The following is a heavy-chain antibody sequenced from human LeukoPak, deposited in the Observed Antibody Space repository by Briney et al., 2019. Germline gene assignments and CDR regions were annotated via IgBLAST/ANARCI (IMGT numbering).Heavy chain of an antibody. D-gene: IGHD2-2*01. J-gene: IGHJ4*02. V-gene: IGHV3-21*01. Sequence: GGSLRLSCAASGFTFSSYSMNWVRQAPGKGLEWVSSISSSSSYIYYADSVKGRFTISRDNAKNSLYLQMNSLRAEDTAVYYCARACSTSDIDYWGQGTLVTVSS. CDR2: ISSSSSYI. CDR3: ARACSTSDIDY. CDR1: GFTFSSYS.